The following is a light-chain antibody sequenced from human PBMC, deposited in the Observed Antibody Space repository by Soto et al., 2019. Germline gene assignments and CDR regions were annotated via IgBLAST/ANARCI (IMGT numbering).Light chain of an antibody. CDR2: AAS. J-gene: IGKJ4*01. CDR1: QGISSY. CDR3: QQLNS. V-gene: IGKV1-9*01. Sequence: DIQLTQSPSFLSASVGDRVTITCRASQGISSYLAWYQQKPGKAPKLLIYAASTLQSGVPSRFSGSGSRTEFTLTISSLQPEDFATYYCQQLNSFGGGTKVEIK.